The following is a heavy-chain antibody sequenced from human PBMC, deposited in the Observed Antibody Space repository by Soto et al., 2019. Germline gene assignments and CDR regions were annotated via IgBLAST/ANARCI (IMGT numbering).Heavy chain of an antibody. J-gene: IGHJ4*02. V-gene: IGHV3-30*03. Sequence: QVQLVESGGGVVQPGRSLRLSCAASGFPFTTYGMHWGREGPGKGLEWVAVISYDGSNTYYADSVKGRFTISRDNCKNTLYLQMNSMRPEDTALYYCVGGQYYFDCRGQGTLVTVSS. CDR3: VGGQYYFDC. CDR2: ISYDGSNT. D-gene: IGHD3-10*01. CDR1: GFPFTTYG.